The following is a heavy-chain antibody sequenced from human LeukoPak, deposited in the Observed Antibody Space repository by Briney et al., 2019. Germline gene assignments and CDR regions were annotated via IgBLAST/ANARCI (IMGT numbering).Heavy chain of an antibody. V-gene: IGHV1-24*01. D-gene: IGHD2-15*01. CDR1: GYTLTELS. J-gene: IGHJ5*02. Sequence: ASVKVSCKVSGYTLTELSMHWVRQAPGKGLEWMGGFDPEDGETIYAQKFQGRVTMTEDTSTATAYMELSSLRSEDTAVYYCATEGYCSGGSCYSANWFDPWGQGTLVTVSS. CDR3: ATEGYCSGGSCYSANWFDP. CDR2: FDPEDGET.